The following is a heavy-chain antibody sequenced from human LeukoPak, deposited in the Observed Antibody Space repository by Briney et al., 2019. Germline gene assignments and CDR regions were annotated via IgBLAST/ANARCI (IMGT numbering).Heavy chain of an antibody. D-gene: IGHD3-9*01. Sequence: ASVKVSCKAPGGTFSSYAISWVRQAPGQGLEWMGGIIPIFGTANYAQKFQGRVTITADESTSTAYMELSRLRSEDTAVYYCARDSHWTPDSYDLLTGYYMNHYYGMDVWGQGTTVTVSS. V-gene: IGHV1-69*13. CDR3: ARDSHWTPDSYDLLTGYYMNHYYGMDV. CDR2: IIPIFGTA. CDR1: GGTFSSYA. J-gene: IGHJ6*02.